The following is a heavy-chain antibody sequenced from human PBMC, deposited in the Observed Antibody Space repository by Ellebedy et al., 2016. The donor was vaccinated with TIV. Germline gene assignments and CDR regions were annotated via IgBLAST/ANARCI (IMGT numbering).Heavy chain of an antibody. V-gene: IGHV5-51*01. D-gene: IGHD6-25*01. CDR3: ARAATGEKYSQFGLDV. Sequence: GESLKISCKGSGYSFTSYWIGWVRQMPGRGLEWMGIIYPPDSDVRFSPSFQGQVTISVDESTGTAYLQWSSLKAADTATYYCARAATGEKYSQFGLDVWGQGTTVTVSS. CDR2: IYPPDSDV. CDR1: GYSFTSYW. J-gene: IGHJ6*02.